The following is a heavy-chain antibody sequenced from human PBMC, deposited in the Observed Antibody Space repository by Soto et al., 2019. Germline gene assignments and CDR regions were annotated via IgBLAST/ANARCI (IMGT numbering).Heavy chain of an antibody. D-gene: IGHD3-10*01. CDR3: ARSVRSGSFPYYYYAMDV. J-gene: IGHJ6*02. V-gene: IGHV3-23*01. Sequence: PGGSLRLSCAASGFTFSSYAMSWVRQAPGKGLEWVSAISGSGVSTYYADSVKGRFTISRDNAKNTLDLQMHGLRAEDMAVYYCARSVRSGSFPYYYYAMDVWGQGTTVTVSS. CDR1: GFTFSSYA. CDR2: ISGSGVST.